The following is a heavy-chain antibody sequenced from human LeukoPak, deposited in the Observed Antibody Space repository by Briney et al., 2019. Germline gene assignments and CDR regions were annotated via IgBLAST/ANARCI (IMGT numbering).Heavy chain of an antibody. CDR1: GFTFDDNA. V-gene: IGHV3-9*01. J-gene: IGHJ4*02. CDR3: AKDMGYYDSSGYSAYFDY. CDR2: ISWNSGNI. D-gene: IGHD3-22*01. Sequence: GGPLRLSCAASGFTFDDNAMHWVRQAPGKGLEWVSGISWNSGNIGYADSVKGRFTISRDNAKNSLYLQMNSLRAEDTALYYCAKDMGYYDSSGYSAYFDYWGQGTLVTVSS.